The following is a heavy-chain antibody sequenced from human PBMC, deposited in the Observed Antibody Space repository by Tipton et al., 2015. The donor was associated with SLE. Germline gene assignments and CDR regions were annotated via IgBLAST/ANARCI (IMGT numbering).Heavy chain of an antibody. J-gene: IGHJ5*02. CDR1: GGSISSGGYS. V-gene: IGHV4-30-2*01. CDR3: ARCPIYSSSNWFDP. D-gene: IGHD6-13*01. Sequence: TLSLTCAVSGGSISSGGYSWSWIRQPPGKGLEWIGYIYHSGSTYYNPSLKSRVTISVDRSKNQFSLKLSSVTAADTAVYYCARCPIYSSSNWFDPWGQGTLVTVSS. CDR2: IYHSGST.